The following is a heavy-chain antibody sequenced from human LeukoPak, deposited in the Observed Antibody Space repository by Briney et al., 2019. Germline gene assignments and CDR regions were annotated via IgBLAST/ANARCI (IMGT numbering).Heavy chain of an antibody. Sequence: GGSLRLSCAASGFTFSSYSMNWVRQAPGKGLEWVSYISSSSSTIYYADSVKGRFTISRDNAKNSLYLQMNSLRAEDTAVYYCAGYYYDSSGYLGFDYWGQGTLVTVSS. CDR1: GFTFSSYS. V-gene: IGHV3-48*04. D-gene: IGHD3-22*01. CDR2: ISSSSSTI. CDR3: AGYYYDSSGYLGFDY. J-gene: IGHJ4*02.